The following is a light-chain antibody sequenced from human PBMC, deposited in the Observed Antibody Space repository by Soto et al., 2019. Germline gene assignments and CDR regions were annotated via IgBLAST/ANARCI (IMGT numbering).Light chain of an antibody. Sequence: EIVVTQSPATLSVSPRERVTLSCRASQTVATYISWYQKKRGQAPRLLIYDASTRATDVPARFSGSGSGTEFTLTITSLESEDFAVYYCQHYHRWPPFSFGPGTKLEIK. J-gene: IGKJ2*01. CDR3: QHYHRWPPFS. CDR2: DAS. CDR1: QTVATY. V-gene: IGKV3-15*01.